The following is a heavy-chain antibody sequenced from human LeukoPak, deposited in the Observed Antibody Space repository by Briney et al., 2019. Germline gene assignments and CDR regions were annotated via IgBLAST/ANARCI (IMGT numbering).Heavy chain of an antibody. Sequence: PGGSLRLSCAASGFRFNIYNMNWVRQAPGKGLEWVSYISGSGTSIYYADSVKGRFTISRDNAKNSMFLQMDSLRAEDTAVYYCASEQWLVANFDYWGQGTLVTVSS. CDR1: GFRFNIYN. J-gene: IGHJ4*02. CDR2: ISGSGTSI. D-gene: IGHD6-19*01. V-gene: IGHV3-48*01. CDR3: ASEQWLVANFDY.